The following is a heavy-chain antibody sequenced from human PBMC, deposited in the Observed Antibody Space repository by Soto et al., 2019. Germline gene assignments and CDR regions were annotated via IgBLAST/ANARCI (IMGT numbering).Heavy chain of an antibody. CDR2: ISYDGSNK. CDR3: AKDEPYSSGWYKIFVY. D-gene: IGHD6-19*01. Sequence: GSLRLSCAASGFTFSSYGMHWVRQAPGKGLEWVAVISYDGSNKYYADSVKGRFTISRDNSKNTLYLQMNSLRAEDTAVYYCAKDEPYSSGWYKIFVYWGQGTLVTVSS. CDR1: GFTFSSYG. J-gene: IGHJ4*02. V-gene: IGHV3-30*18.